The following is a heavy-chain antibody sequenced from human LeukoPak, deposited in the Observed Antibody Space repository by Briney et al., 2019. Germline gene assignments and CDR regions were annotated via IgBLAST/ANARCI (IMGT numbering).Heavy chain of an antibody. J-gene: IGHJ4*02. CDR3: ARDRTLSPSSIAARPILLPLGY. V-gene: IGHV1-69*05. CDR2: VIPIFGTA. D-gene: IGHD6-6*01. CDR1: GGTFSSYA. Sequence: ASVKVSCKASGGTFSSYAISWVRQAPGQGLEWMGGVIPIFGTANYAQKFQGRVTITTDESTSTAYMELSSLRSEDTAVYYCARDRTLSPSSIAARPILLPLGYWGQGTLVTVSS.